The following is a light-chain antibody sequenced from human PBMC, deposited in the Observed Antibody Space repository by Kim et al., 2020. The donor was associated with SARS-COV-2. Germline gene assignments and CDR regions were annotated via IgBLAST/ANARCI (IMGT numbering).Light chain of an antibody. CDR1: QSVLYSSNNKNY. V-gene: IGKV4-1*01. CDR3: QQFYATPDT. CDR2: WAS. Sequence: DIVMTHSPDSLAVSLGERATINCKSSQSVLYSSNNKNYLAWYQQKPGQPPKLLIYWASTRESGVPDRVSGSGSGTDFTLTISSLQAEDVAVYYCQQFYATPDTFGQGTKLEI. J-gene: IGKJ2*01.